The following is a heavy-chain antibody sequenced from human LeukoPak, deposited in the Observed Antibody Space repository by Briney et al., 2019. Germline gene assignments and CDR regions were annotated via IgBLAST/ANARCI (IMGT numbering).Heavy chain of an antibody. Sequence: GGSLRLSCVASGFTVPNFPIHWVRQAPGKGLEWVAVVSHDRSKKTYADSVKGRFTISRDNAKGTLYLEMHSLRPEDTAVYYCARDSLYGENSFDYWGQGTRVTVSS. D-gene: IGHD4-17*01. CDR1: GFTVPNFP. V-gene: IGHV3-30-3*01. J-gene: IGHJ4*02. CDR3: ARDSLYGENSFDY. CDR2: VSHDRSKK.